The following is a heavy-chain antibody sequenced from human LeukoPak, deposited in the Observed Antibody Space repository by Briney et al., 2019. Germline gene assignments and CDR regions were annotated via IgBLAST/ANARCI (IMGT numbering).Heavy chain of an antibody. V-gene: IGHV3-43*01. CDR1: GFTFDDYT. D-gene: IGHD2-21*01. CDR2: ISWDGGRT. CDR3: AKEALGVASDY. J-gene: IGHJ4*02. Sequence: GGSLRLSCAASGFTFDDYTMHWVRQAPGKGLEWVSLISWDGGRTYFADSVKGRFTISRDNSKNSLYLQMNSLRTEDTALYYCAKEALGVASDYWGQGTLVTVSS.